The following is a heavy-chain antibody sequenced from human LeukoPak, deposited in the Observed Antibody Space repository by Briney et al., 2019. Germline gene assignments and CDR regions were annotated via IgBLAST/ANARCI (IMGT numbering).Heavy chain of an antibody. Sequence: GGSLRLSCAASGFTFSRHAMSWVRQAPGEGLEWVSAISGSGGSTYYADSVKGRFSISRDNAKITLYLQMNSLRVEDTAVYYCARGRPHGNDYWGQGTLVTVSS. CDR1: GFTFSRHA. CDR2: ISGSGGST. V-gene: IGHV3-23*01. D-gene: IGHD4-23*01. CDR3: ARGRPHGNDY. J-gene: IGHJ4*02.